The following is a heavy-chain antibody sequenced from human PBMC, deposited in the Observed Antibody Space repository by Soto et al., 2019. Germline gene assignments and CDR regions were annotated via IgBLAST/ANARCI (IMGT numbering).Heavy chain of an antibody. D-gene: IGHD3-3*01. V-gene: IGHV3-23*01. CDR2: ISGSGGST. Sequence: GGSLRLSCAASGFTFSSYAMSWVRQAPGKGLEWVSAISGSGGSTYYAESVKGRFTISRDNSKNTLYLQMNSLRAEDTAVYYCAKDVLRFLEWSPDAFDIWGQGTMVTVSS. J-gene: IGHJ3*02. CDR1: GFTFSSYA. CDR3: AKDVLRFLEWSPDAFDI.